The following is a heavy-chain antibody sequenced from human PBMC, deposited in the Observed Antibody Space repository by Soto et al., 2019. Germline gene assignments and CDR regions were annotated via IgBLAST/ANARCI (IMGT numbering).Heavy chain of an antibody. Sequence: QVQLVQSGAEVKKPGASVKVSCKASGYTFTSYYMHWVRQAPGQGLEWMGLINPSGGSTSYAQKFQGRVTMTRDTSTSTVYMELSSLRSEDTAVYYCARSSEGDYDAFDIWGQGTMVTVSS. J-gene: IGHJ3*02. V-gene: IGHV1-46*03. D-gene: IGHD4-17*01. CDR3: ARSSEGDYDAFDI. CDR2: INPSGGST. CDR1: GYTFTSYY.